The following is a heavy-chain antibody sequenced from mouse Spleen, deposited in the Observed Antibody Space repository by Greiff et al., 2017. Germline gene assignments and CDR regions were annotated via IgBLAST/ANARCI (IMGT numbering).Heavy chain of an antibody. CDR1: GYTFTSYW. D-gene: IGHD2-4*01. Sequence: VQLQQPGAELVKPGASVKMSCKASGYTFTSYWITWVKQRPGQGLEWIGDIYPGSGSTNYNEKFKSKATLTVDTSSSTAYMQLSSLTSEDSAVYYCARSYDYDVWGFAYWGQGTLVTVSA. J-gene: IGHJ3*01. CDR3: ARSYDYDVWGFAY. CDR2: IYPGSGST. V-gene: IGHV1-55*01.